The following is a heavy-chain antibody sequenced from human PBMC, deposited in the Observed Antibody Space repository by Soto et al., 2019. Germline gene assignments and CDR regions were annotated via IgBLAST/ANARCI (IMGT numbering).Heavy chain of an antibody. CDR1: GGSISSYY. CDR3: AREGYSSSWYTCGAFDI. D-gene: IGHD6-13*01. V-gene: IGHV4-59*01. CDR2: IHYSGST. Sequence: QVQLQESGPGLVKPSETLFLPCTVSGGSISSYYWSWIRQPPGKGLEWVGYIHYSGSTTYNPSLKPRFTLSVDTSENQYSLKLSSVPAADTAVYYCAREGYSSSWYTCGAFDIWGQATIVTVSP. J-gene: IGHJ3*02.